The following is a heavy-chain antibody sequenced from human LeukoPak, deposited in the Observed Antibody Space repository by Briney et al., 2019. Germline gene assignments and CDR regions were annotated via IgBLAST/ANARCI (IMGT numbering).Heavy chain of an antibody. CDR2: ISYDGSGK. Sequence: PGRSLRLSCAASGFTFSTYGMHWVRQAPGKGLEWVAVISYDGSGKEYADSVKGRFTISRGNSKNTLYLQMNGLRTEDTAVYYCAKEVGDFDGFDIWGQGTMVTVSS. D-gene: IGHD3-10*01. CDR3: AKEVGDFDGFDI. V-gene: IGHV3-30*18. J-gene: IGHJ3*02. CDR1: GFTFSTYG.